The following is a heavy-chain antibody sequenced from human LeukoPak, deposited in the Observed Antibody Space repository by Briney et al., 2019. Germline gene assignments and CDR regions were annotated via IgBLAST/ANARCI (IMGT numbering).Heavy chain of an antibody. CDR2: MNPNSGST. CDR1: GYTFSAYD. J-gene: IGHJ4*02. CDR3: ARVSQTPAYYYTSGYYYHGY. V-gene: IGHV1-8*01. Sequence: ASVKVSCKASGYTFSAYDINWVRQATGQGLEWMGWMNPNSGSTGFAQKFRGRVTMTRDTFINTAYMELSNLRSEDTAVYYCARVSQTPAYYYTSGYYYHGYWGQGTRVTVSS. D-gene: IGHD3-22*01.